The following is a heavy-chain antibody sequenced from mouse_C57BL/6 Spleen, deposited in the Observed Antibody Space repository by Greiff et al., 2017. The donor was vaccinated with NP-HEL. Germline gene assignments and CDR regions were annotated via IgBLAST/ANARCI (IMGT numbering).Heavy chain of an antibody. CDR3: SVVTPMGYAMDY. CDR1: GYTFTSYW. D-gene: IGHD2-2*01. CDR2: IHPSDSDT. J-gene: IGHJ4*01. V-gene: IGHV1-74*01. Sequence: VQLQESGAELARPGASVKVSCKASGYTFTSYWMHWVKQRPGQGLEWIGRIHPSDSDTNYNQKFKGKATLTVDKSSSTAYMQLSSLTSEDSAVYYCSVVTPMGYAMDYWGQGTSVTVSS.